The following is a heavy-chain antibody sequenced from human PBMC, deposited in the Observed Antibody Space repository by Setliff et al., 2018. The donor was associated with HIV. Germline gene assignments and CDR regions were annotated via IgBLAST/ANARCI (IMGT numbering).Heavy chain of an antibody. D-gene: IGHD6-19*01. CDR1: GYSISSGYY. Sequence: PSETLSLTCAVSGYSISSGYYWGWIRQPPGKGLEWIGSIYYSGSTYYNPSLKSRVTISVDTSKNQFSLKLSSLTAADTAVYYCASSSGWYGAAQFDPWGQGTLVTVSS. CDR2: IYYSGST. J-gene: IGHJ5*02. CDR3: ASSSGWYGAAQFDP. V-gene: IGHV4-38-2*01.